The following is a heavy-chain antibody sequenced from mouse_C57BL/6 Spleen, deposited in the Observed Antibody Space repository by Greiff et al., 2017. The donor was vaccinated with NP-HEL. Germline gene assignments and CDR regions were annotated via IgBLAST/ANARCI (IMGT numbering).Heavy chain of an antibody. D-gene: IGHD1-1*01. CDR2: INPSSGYT. CDR3: ARSDVADYYGSTYALDY. CDR1: GYTFTSYT. V-gene: IGHV1-4*01. J-gene: IGHJ4*01. Sequence: QVQLQQSGAELARPGASVKMSCKASGYTFTSYTLHWVKQRPGQGLEWIGYINPSSGYTKYNQKFKDKATLTADKSSSPAYMQLSRLTSEDSAVYYCARSDVADYYGSTYALDYWGQGTSVTVSS.